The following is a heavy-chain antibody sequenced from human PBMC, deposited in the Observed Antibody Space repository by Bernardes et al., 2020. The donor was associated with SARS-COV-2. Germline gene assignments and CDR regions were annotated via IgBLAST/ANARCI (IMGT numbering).Heavy chain of an antibody. Sequence: SETLYLTCAVYGGSFSGHYWTWARRPPGKGLEWIGEVNQNGNTNYNRSLKSRVTITVDTSKNQFSLKLTSVTAADTAVYYCARGVGNSGEFGGYDQWGQGNLVTVSS. J-gene: IGHJ4*02. CDR1: GGSFSGHY. D-gene: IGHD5-12*01. CDR2: VNQNGNT. V-gene: IGHV4-34*01. CDR3: ARGVGNSGEFGGYDQ.